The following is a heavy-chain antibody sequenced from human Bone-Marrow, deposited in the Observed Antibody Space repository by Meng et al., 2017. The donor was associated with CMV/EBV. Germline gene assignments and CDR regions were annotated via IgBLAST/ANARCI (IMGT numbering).Heavy chain of an antibody. Sequence: ASVKVSCKASGYTFTSYYMHWVRQAPGQGLEWMGIINPSGGSTSYAQKFQGRVTMTRDTSTSTVYMELSSLRSEDTAVYHCARSSRLYSSSWYMGAYWDHGTLVTVPS. V-gene: IGHV1-46*01. CDR1: GYTFTSYY. D-gene: IGHD6-13*01. CDR2: INPSGGST. J-gene: IGHJ4*01. CDR3: ARSSRLYSSSWYMGAY.